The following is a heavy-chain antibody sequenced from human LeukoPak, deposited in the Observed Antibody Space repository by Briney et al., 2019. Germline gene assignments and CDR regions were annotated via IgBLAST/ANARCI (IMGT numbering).Heavy chain of an antibody. CDR3: ARVVDTAMVDY. Sequence: SVKVSCKASGGTFSSYTISWVRQAPGQGLEWMGRIIPILGIANYAQKFQGRVTITADKSTSTAHMELSSLRSEDTAVYYCARVVDTAMVDYWGQGTLVTVSS. D-gene: IGHD5-18*01. V-gene: IGHV1-69*02. CDR1: GGTFSSYT. CDR2: IIPILGIA. J-gene: IGHJ4*02.